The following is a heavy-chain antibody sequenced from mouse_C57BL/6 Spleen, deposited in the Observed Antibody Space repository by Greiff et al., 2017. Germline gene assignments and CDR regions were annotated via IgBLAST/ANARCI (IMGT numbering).Heavy chain of an antibody. V-gene: IGHV1-72*01. CDR2: IDPNSGGT. CDR3: ARHYGNYEEYFDI. J-gene: IGHJ1*03. CDR1: GYTFTSYW. Sequence: VQLQQPGAELVKPGASVKLSCKASGYTFTSYWMHWVKQRPGRGLEWIGRIDPNSGGTKYNEEFKSKATLTVDIPSSTAYMQLSSLTSEDSAVSYSARHYGNYEEYFDIWGTGTTVTVSS. D-gene: IGHD2-1*01.